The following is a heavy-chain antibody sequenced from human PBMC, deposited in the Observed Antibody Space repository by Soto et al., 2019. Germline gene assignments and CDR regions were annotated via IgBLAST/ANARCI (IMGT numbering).Heavy chain of an antibody. Sequence: DSVKFSCKASGYTFTSYGINCVRQAPGQKLNCMRKNSSYNAKTNYEQKLKGRITMTTNTSTSTANNEKMSLKSDNTTVYYCVRDRIAAENIYYNYYYGMDVRGQGTIVIVS. V-gene: IGHV1-18*01. CDR1: GYTFTSYG. D-gene: IGHD6-13*01. CDR2: NSSYNAKT. J-gene: IGHJ6*02. CDR3: VRDRIAAENIYYNYYYGMDV.